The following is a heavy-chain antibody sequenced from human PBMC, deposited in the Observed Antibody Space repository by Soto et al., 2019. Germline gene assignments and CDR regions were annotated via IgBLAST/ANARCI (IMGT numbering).Heavy chain of an antibody. CDR2: ISSSSSYI. CDR3: ARGYHYYDSSGYDKWDAFDI. Sequence: EVQLVESGGGLVKPGGSLRLSCAASGFTFSSYSRNWVGQAPGKGLEWVSSISSSSSYIYYADSVKGRFTISRDNAKNSLYLQMNSLRAEDTAVYYCARGYHYYDSSGYDKWDAFDIWGQGTMVTVSS. V-gene: IGHV3-21*01. D-gene: IGHD3-22*01. CDR1: GFTFSSYS. J-gene: IGHJ3*02.